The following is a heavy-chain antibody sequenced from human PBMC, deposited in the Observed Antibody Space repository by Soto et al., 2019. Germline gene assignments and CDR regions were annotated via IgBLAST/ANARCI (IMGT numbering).Heavy chain of an antibody. Sequence: HVQLQASGRVLVKPSGTLSLTCAVSSGSISSINWWSWVRQPPGKGLEWIGEIHHRGSINYSPSLSSRLTISVDKSKNQFSLNLSSVTAADTAVYYCARVTESDAFDIWGQGTMVTVSS. V-gene: IGHV4-4*02. CDR2: IHHRGSI. CDR3: ARVTESDAFDI. J-gene: IGHJ3*02. CDR1: SGSISSINW.